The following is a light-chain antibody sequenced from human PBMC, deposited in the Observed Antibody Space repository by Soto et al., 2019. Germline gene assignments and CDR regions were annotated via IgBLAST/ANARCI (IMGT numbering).Light chain of an antibody. Sequence: DIQMTQSPSSVSASVGDRVTITCRASQDISYWLAWYQQKPGTAPKLLIYATSSLQSGVPSRFSGSGSGTDFTLTISSLQPDDFATYYCQQANSFPYTFGQGTNLDI. V-gene: IGKV1-12*02. CDR1: QDISYW. CDR3: QQANSFPYT. J-gene: IGKJ2*01. CDR2: ATS.